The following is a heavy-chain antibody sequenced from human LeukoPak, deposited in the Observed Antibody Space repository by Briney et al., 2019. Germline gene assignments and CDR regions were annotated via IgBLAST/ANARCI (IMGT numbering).Heavy chain of an antibody. D-gene: IGHD1-26*01. CDR2: IYYISNT. V-gene: IGHV4-61*08. J-gene: IGHJ4*02. CDR3: ARTQSQSGSYRYYFGY. CDR1: GASVGSAGYY. Sequence: SETLSLTCTVSGASVGSAGYYWSWTRQPPGGGLEWIGYIYYISNTNYNPSLKSRVTMSVDPSKNQFSLKLNSVTAADTAVYYCARTQSQSGSYRYYFGYWGQGTLVTVSS.